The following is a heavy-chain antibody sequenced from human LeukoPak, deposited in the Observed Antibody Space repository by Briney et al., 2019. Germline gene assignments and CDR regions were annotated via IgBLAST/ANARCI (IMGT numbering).Heavy chain of an antibody. CDR3: ARGRYESTRLSAYYYYYMDV. Sequence: PSETLSLTCTVSGGSISSYYWSWIRQPAGKGLEWIGGIYTSGSTIYNPSLKNRVTMSVDTSKNQFSLKLSSVTAADTAVYYCARGRYESTRLSAYYYYYMDVWGKGTTVTVSS. CDR2: IYTSGST. V-gene: IGHV4-4*07. J-gene: IGHJ6*03. D-gene: IGHD1-14*01. CDR1: GGSISSYY.